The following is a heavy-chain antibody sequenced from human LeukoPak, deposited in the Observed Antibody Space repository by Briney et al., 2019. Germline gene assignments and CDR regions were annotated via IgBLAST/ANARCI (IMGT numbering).Heavy chain of an antibody. D-gene: IGHD3-22*01. CDR3: ANPYDSRGYHYDAFDI. Sequence: GGSLRLSCAASGFTFSSYGMSWVRQAPGKGLEWVSAISGSGGSTYYADSVKGRFTISRDNAKNTLYLQMNSLRAEDTAVYYCANPYDSRGYHYDAFDIWGQGTMVTVSS. CDR2: ISGSGGST. CDR1: GFTFSSYG. J-gene: IGHJ3*02. V-gene: IGHV3-23*01.